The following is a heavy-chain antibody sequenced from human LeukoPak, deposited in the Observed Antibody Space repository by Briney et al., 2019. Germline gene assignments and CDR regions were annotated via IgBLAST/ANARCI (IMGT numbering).Heavy chain of an antibody. CDR3: ARDEVSAFDI. CDR1: GGSISSGGYY. CDR2: IYYSGST. J-gene: IGHJ3*02. Sequence: HSETLSLTCTVSGGSISSGGYYWSWIRQHPGKGLEWIGYIYYSGSTYYNPSLKSRVTISVDTSKNQFSLKLSSVTAADTAVYYCARDEVSAFDIWGQGTMVTVSS. D-gene: IGHD3-10*01. V-gene: IGHV4-31*03.